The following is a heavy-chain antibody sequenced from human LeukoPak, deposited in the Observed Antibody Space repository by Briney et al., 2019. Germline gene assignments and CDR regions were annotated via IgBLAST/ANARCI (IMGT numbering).Heavy chain of an antibody. CDR3: ARVAGGIVVVSGAFDI. V-gene: IGHV4-59*01. J-gene: IGHJ3*02. CDR1: GGSISSYY. D-gene: IGHD3-22*01. Sequence: SETLSLTCTVSGGSISSYYWSWLRQPPGKGLEWIGYIYYSGSTNYNPSLKSRVTISVDTSKNQFSLKLSSVTAADTAVYYCARVAGGIVVVSGAFDIWGQGTMVTVSS. CDR2: IYYSGST.